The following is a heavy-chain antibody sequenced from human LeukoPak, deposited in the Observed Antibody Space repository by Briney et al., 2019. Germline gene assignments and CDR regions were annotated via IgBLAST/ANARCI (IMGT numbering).Heavy chain of an antibody. CDR3: ARAMIRFPDIVVVPAAIGDLDY. V-gene: IGHV3-30*04. CDR2: ISYDGSNK. CDR1: GFTFSSYA. D-gene: IGHD2-2*02. J-gene: IGHJ4*02. Sequence: PGGSLRLSCAASGFTFSSYAMHWVRQAPGKGLEWVAVISYDGSNKYYADSVKGRFTISRDNSKNTLYLQMNSLRAEDTAVYYCARAMIRFPDIVVVPAAIGDLDYWGQGTLVTVSS.